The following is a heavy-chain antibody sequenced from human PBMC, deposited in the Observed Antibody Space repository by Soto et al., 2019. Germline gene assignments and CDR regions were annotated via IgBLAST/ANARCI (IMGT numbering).Heavy chain of an antibody. J-gene: IGHJ6*02. V-gene: IGHV3-30-3*01. CDR1: GFTFSSYA. CDR3: ARDRLDIVAISAPYYYYGMDV. CDR2: ISYDGSNK. D-gene: IGHD5-12*01. Sequence: GGSLRLSCAASGFTFSSYAMHWVRQAPGKGLEWVAVISYDGSNKYYADSVKGRFTISRDNSKNTLYLQMSSLRAEDTAVYYCARDRLDIVAISAPYYYYGMDVWGQGTTVTVSS.